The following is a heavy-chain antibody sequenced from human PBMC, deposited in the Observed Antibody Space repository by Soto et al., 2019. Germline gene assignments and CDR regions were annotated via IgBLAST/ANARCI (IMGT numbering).Heavy chain of an antibody. CDR1: GFTFSSYG. Sequence: ASGGGVVQPGRSLRLSCAASGFTFSSYGMHWVRQAPGKGLEWVAVISYDGSNKYYADSVKGRFTISRDNSKNTLYLQMNSLRAEDTAVYYCAKAHCSGGSCYYSWDYYYYMDVWGKGTTVTVSS. D-gene: IGHD2-15*01. J-gene: IGHJ6*03. CDR3: AKAHCSGGSCYYSWDYYYYMDV. CDR2: ISYDGSNK. V-gene: IGHV3-30*18.